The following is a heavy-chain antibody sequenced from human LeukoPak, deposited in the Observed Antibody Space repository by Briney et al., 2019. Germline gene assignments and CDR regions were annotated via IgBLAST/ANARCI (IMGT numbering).Heavy chain of an antibody. Sequence: SGTLSLTCAVSGGSISSSNWWSWVRQPPGKGLEWIGSIYYSGSTYYNPSLKSRVTISVDTSKNQFSLNLNSVTAADKAVYFCARDEGSAYPFDYWGQGTLVTVSS. CDR2: IYYSGST. CDR1: GGSISSSNW. D-gene: IGHD3-22*01. V-gene: IGHV4-4*02. CDR3: ARDEGSAYPFDY. J-gene: IGHJ4*02.